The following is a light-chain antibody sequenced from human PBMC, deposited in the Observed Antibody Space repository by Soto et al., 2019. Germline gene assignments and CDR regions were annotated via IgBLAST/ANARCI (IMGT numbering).Light chain of an antibody. Sequence: QSALTQPASVSGSPGQSIAISCTGTSSDVGGHDSVSWYQQHPGKAPKLMIYNVSNRPSGVSNRFSGSKSGNTASLTISGLLAEDEADYFCTSYTQASTYVFGAGTKLTVL. CDR3: TSYTQASTYV. CDR1: SSDVGGHDS. CDR2: NVS. V-gene: IGLV2-14*01. J-gene: IGLJ1*01.